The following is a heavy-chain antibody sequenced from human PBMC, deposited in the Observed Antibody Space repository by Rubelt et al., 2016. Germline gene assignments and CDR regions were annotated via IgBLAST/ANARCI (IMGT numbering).Heavy chain of an antibody. CDR2: INPNSGGT. CDR1: GYTFTGYY. Sequence: GASVKVSCKASGYTFTGYYMHWVRQAPGQGLEWMGRINPNSGGTNYAQKFQGRVTMTRDTSISTAYMELSRLRSDDTAVYYCARDRSRMVRGVELAYWGQGTLVTVSS. D-gene: IGHD3-10*01. V-gene: IGHV1-2*06. J-gene: IGHJ4*02. CDR3: ARDRSRMVRGVELAY.